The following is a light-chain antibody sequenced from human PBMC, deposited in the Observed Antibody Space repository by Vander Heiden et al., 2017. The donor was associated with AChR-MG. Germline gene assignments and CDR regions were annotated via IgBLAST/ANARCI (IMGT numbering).Light chain of an antibody. CDR2: HTS. CDR3: QQDDYYSA. V-gene: IGKV1-5*03. J-gene: IGKJ1*01. Sequence: DIQMTQSPSILSASVGDRVTITWRASQSINNWLAWYQQKPGKAPRLLVHHTSTLHTGVPSRFSGSGSGTEFTLTISSLQPDDFATYYCQQDDYYSAFGQGTKVEIK. CDR1: QSINNW.